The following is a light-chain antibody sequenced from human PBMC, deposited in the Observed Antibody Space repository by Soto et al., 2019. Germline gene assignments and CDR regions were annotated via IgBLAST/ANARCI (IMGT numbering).Light chain of an antibody. CDR3: NSYTNNNTFV. V-gene: IGLV2-14*01. Sequence: QPASVSGSPGQSITISCTGTSSDVGGYNYVSWFQQHPGKAPKLMIYEVSNRPSGVSNRFSGSRSGNTASLTISGLQSEDEAEYYCNSYTNNNTFVFGTGTKLTVL. J-gene: IGLJ1*01. CDR2: EVS. CDR1: SSDVGGYNY.